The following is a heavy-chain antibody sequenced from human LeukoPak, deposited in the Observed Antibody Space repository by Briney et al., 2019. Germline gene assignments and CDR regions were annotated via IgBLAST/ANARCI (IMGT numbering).Heavy chain of an antibody. CDR3: GKDSFNYYDGSGYYT. CDR1: GFTFSSYA. J-gene: IGHJ5*02. CDR2: IRGSGGST. V-gene: IGHV3-23*01. D-gene: IGHD3-22*01. Sequence: PGGSLRLSCAASGFTFSSYAMSWVRQAPGKGLEWVSTIRGSGGSTHYADSVKGRFTISRDKSKSTLYLQMNSLRAEDTAVYYCGKDSFNYYDGSGYYTWGQGTLVTVSS.